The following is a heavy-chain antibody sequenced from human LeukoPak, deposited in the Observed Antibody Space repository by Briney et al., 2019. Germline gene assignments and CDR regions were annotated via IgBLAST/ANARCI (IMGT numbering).Heavy chain of an antibody. Sequence: SQTLSLTCAISGDSVSSNSAAWNWIRQSPSRGLEWLGRTYYRSKWYNDYAVSVKSRITINPDTSKSQFSLQLNSVTPEDTAVYYRARVNNWALKYYFDYWGQGTLVTVSS. V-gene: IGHV6-1*01. CDR3: ARVNNWALKYYFDY. CDR1: GDSVSSNSAA. D-gene: IGHD1-1*01. J-gene: IGHJ4*02. CDR2: TYYRSKWYN.